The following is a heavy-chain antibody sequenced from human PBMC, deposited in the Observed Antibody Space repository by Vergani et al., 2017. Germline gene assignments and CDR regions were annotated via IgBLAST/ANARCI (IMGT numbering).Heavy chain of an antibody. CDR3: ARDLRLLYNRFDP. J-gene: IGHJ5*02. CDR1: GYTFNQYV. V-gene: IGHV3-33*01. CDR2: TWYHGNNK. Sequence: HVQLVESGGGVVQPGRSLRLSCAASGYTFNQYVMYWVRQAQGKGLEWVAVTWYHGNNKQYADSVKGRFTISRDNSKSTMYLQMNSLRDEDTGVYYCARDLRLLYNRFDPWGQGTLVTVSS. D-gene: IGHD1-14*01.